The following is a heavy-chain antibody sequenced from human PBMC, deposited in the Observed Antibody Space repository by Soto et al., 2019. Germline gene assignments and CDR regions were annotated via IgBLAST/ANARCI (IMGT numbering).Heavy chain of an antibody. Sequence: TLSLTCTVSGGSISSGGYYWSWIRQHPGKGLEWIGYIYYSGSTYYNPSLKSRVTISVDTSKNQFSLRLSSVTAADTAVYYCARRGVVQSWFDPWGQGTLVTVS. D-gene: IGHD2-15*01. J-gene: IGHJ5*02. CDR1: GGSISSGGYY. CDR3: ARRGVVQSWFDP. V-gene: IGHV4-31*03. CDR2: IYYSGST.